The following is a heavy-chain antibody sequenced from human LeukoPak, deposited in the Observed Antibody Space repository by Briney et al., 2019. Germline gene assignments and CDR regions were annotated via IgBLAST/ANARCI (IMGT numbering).Heavy chain of an antibody. V-gene: IGHV3-33*01. CDR3: AREIRRQWLKRLWGAFDY. D-gene: IGHD6-19*01. Sequence: GGSLRLSCEASGFTFSSYGMHWVRQAPGKGLEWAAVIWHDGVNKYYAASVKGRFTISRDNAKNSLYLQMNSLRAEDTAVYYCAREIRRQWLKRLWGAFDYWGQGTLVTVSS. J-gene: IGHJ4*02. CDR2: IWHDGVNK. CDR1: GFTFSSYG.